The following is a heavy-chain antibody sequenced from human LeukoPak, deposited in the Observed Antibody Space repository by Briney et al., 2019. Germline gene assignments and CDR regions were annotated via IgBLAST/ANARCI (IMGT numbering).Heavy chain of an antibody. CDR2: TFYSGTT. CDR3: ARERRDGSKEDAFDI. D-gene: IGHD5-24*01. CDR1: GGSISSYY. Sequence: PSETLSLTCTVSGGSISSYYWSWIRQPPGKGLEWIGFTFYSGTTNYNPSLKSRVTISVDTSKNQFSLKLSSVTAADTAVYYCARERRDGSKEDAFDIWGQGTMVTVSS. V-gene: IGHV4-59*01. J-gene: IGHJ3*02.